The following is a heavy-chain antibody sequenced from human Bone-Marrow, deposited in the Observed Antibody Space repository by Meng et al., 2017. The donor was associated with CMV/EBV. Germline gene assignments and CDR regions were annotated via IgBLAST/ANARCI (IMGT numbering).Heavy chain of an antibody. J-gene: IGHJ4*02. CDR1: GFTFNKYA. CDR2: ISFDGSNK. CDR3: TRGDIVPMGPLDY. Sequence: GGSLRLSCAASGFTFNKYAMHWVRRAPGKGLEWVAVISFDGSNKYYGDSVKGRFTISRDNSKNMVYLQMNSLRVEDTAMYYCTRGDIVPMGPLDYWGQGTLVTVSS. V-gene: IGHV3-30*04. D-gene: IGHD5-12*01.